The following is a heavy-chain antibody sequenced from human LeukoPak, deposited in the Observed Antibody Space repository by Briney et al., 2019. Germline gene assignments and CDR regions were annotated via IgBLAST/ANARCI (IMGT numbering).Heavy chain of an antibody. CDR3: ARDGPGFRKSDAFDI. CDR1: GFTLSTYA. Sequence: GRSLRLSCAVAGFTLSTYAIHWVRHAPGKGLEWVAVISFDGVNTFHADSVKGRFTLPRDHAKNSLYLQINSQRAADTAVSYRARDGPGFRKSDAFDIWGQGTMVTVSS. J-gene: IGHJ3*02. V-gene: IGHV3-30*04. D-gene: IGHD1-14*01. CDR2: ISFDGVNT.